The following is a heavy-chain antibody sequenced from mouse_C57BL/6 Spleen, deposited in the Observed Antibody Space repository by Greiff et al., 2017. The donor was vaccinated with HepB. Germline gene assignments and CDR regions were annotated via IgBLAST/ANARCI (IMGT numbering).Heavy chain of an antibody. CDR3: ARGGLDGSSSYYFDY. CDR2: IDPSDSET. V-gene: IGHV1-52*01. CDR1: GYTFTSYW. D-gene: IGHD1-1*01. J-gene: IGHJ2*01. Sequence: QVQLKQPGAELVRPGSSVKLSCKASGYTFTSYWMHWVKQRPIQGLEWIGNIDPSDSETHYNQKFKDKATLTVDKSSSTAYMQLSSLTSEDSAVYYCARGGLDGSSSYYFDYWGQGTTLTVSS.